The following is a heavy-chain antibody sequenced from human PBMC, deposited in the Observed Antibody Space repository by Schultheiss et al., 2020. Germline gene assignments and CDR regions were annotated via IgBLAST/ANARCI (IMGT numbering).Heavy chain of an antibody. Sequence: GGSLRLSCAASGFTFSSYGMHWVLQAPGKGLEWVAVISYDGSNKYYADSVKGRFTISRDNSKNTLYLQMNSLRAEDTAVYYCARRGYSYGYGQDAFDIWGQGTMVTVSS. CDR2: ISYDGSNK. D-gene: IGHD5-18*01. CDR1: GFTFSSYG. V-gene: IGHV3-30*03. J-gene: IGHJ3*02. CDR3: ARRGYSYGYGQDAFDI.